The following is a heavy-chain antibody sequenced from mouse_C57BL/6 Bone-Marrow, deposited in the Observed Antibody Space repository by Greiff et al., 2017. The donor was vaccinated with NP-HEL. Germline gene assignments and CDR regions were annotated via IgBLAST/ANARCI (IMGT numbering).Heavy chain of an antibody. CDR2: IYPGSGST. V-gene: IGHV1-55*01. Sequence: VQLQQPGAELVKPGASVKMSCKASGYTFTSYWITWVKQRPGQGLEWIGDIYPGSGSTNYNEKFKSKATLTVDTSSSTAYMQLSSLTSEDSAVYYCASYDGYQVWFAYWGQGTLVTVSA. CDR3: ASYDGYQVWFAY. D-gene: IGHD2-3*01. J-gene: IGHJ3*01. CDR1: GYTFTSYW.